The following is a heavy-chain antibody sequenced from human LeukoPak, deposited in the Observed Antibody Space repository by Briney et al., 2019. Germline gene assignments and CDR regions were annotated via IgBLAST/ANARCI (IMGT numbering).Heavy chain of an antibody. J-gene: IGHJ6*02. CDR2: IYNTGST. Sequence: PSQTLSLTCAVSGGSISSGGYSWSWIRQPAGKGLEWIGRIYNTGSTNYNPSLKSRVTMSLDTSKNHFSLKLSSVTAADTAVYYCGVTTSNYYYYYAMDVWGQGATVTVSS. D-gene: IGHD4-17*01. CDR1: GGSISSGGYS. V-gene: IGHV4-61*02. CDR3: GVTTSNYYYYYAMDV.